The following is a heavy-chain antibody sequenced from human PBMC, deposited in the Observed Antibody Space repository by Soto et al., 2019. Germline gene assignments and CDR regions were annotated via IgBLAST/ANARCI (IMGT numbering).Heavy chain of an antibody. D-gene: IGHD3-16*01. V-gene: IGHV1-46*01. J-gene: IGHJ4*02. CDR2: IDPSGGGT. CDR1: WYTVSEYH. CDR3: ARYVIGHDNYETIGYYFHH. Sequence: GASVEVERRGAWYTVSEYHLVGAVSVPRKGLEWMGMIDPSGGGTRDAQRFQGRITMTSDTSTSSVYMELRGLTSEDTAVYYCARYVIGHDNYETIGYYFHHWGPGTLVTVSS.